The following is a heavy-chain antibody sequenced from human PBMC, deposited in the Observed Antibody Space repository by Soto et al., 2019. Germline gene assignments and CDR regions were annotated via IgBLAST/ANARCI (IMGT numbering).Heavy chain of an antibody. CDR2: IYYSGST. J-gene: IGHJ6*02. CDR3: ARDWKITIFGVVILNYYYGMDV. V-gene: IGHV4-61*01. CDR1: GGSVSSGSYY. Sequence: SETLSLTCTVSGGSVSSGSYYWGWIRQPPGKGLEWIGYIYYSGSTNYNPSLKSRVTISVDTSKNQFSLKLSSVTAADTAVYYCARDWKITIFGVVILNYYYGMDVWGQGTTVTVSS. D-gene: IGHD3-3*01.